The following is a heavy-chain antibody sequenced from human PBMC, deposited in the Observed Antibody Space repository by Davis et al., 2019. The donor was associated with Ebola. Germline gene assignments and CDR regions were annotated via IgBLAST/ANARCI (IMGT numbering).Heavy chain of an antibody. J-gene: IGHJ4*02. Sequence: MPSETLSLTCTVSGGSISNYYWSWIRQPPGKGLEWLGYIYSSGSTNSNPSFKSRVTISVDTSKNQFSLKLISVTAADTAVYYCAGAGYSSGWNFDYWGQGTLVTVSS. CDR2: IYSSGST. CDR3: AGAGYSSGWNFDY. CDR1: GGSISNYY. D-gene: IGHD6-19*01. V-gene: IGHV4-59*01.